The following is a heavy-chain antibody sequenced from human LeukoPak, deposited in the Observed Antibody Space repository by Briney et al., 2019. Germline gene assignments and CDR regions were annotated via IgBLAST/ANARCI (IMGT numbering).Heavy chain of an antibody. D-gene: IGHD2-15*01. J-gene: IGHJ6*02. Sequence: SETLSLTCTVSGGSISSYYWSWIRQPPGKGLEWIGDIYYSGSTNYNPSLKSRVTISVDTSKNQFSLKLSSVTAADTAVYYCARDPSYCSGGSCYGVGYGMDVWGQGTTVTVSS. CDR2: IYYSGST. V-gene: IGHV4-59*01. CDR1: GGSISSYY. CDR3: ARDPSYCSGGSCYGVGYGMDV.